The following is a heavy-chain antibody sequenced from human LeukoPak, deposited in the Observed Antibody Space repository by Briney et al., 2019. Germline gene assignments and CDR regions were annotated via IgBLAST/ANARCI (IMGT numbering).Heavy chain of an antibody. J-gene: IGHJ4*02. CDR2: INHSGST. D-gene: IGHD2-2*01. Sequence: SETLSLTCAVYGGSFSGYYWSWIRQPPGKGLEWIGEINHSGSTNYNPSLKSRVPISVDTSKNQFSLKLSSVTAADTAVYYCARGNCSSTSCPPNYFDYWGQGTLVTVSS. CDR3: ARGNCSSTSCPPNYFDY. V-gene: IGHV4-34*01. CDR1: GGSFSGYY.